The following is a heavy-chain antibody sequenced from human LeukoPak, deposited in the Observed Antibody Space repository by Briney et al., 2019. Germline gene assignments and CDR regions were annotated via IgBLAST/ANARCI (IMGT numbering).Heavy chain of an antibody. J-gene: IGHJ4*02. CDR1: GFIFNSFS. D-gene: IGHD6-13*01. CDR2: VLSDGNKK. V-gene: IGHV3-30-3*01. Sequence: GSLRLSCAASGFIFNSFSMHWVRQAPGKGPDWVAAVLSDGNKKYSADSVKGRFTISKDNSRNTLYLQMNGLRADDTAMYYCTRGKAKGQSSSWPFDYWGQGTLATVSS. CDR3: TRGKAKGQSSSWPFDY.